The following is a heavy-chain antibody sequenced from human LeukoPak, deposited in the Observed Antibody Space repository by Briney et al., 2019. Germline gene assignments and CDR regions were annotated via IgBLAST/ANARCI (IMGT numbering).Heavy chain of an antibody. J-gene: IGHJ5*02. CDR2: IRYDGSNK. Sequence: PVGSLRLSCAASGFTFSSYGMHWVRQAPGKGLEWVAFIRYDGSNKYYADSVKGRFTISRDNSKNTLYLQMNSLRAEDTAVYYCAKSGYDFGGWFDPWGQGTLVTVSS. CDR3: AKSGYDFGGWFDP. CDR1: GFTFSSYG. D-gene: IGHD5-12*01. V-gene: IGHV3-30*02.